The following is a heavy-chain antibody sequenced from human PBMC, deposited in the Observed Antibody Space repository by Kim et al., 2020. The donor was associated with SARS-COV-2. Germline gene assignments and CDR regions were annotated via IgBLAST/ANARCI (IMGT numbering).Heavy chain of an antibody. V-gene: IGHV4-59*01. J-gene: IGHJ2*01. D-gene: IGHD5-18*01. CDR2: MIHSGHT. CDR3: ARLARASAMVTYHYFDL. Sequence: SETLSLTCTVSGGSITSDYWSWIRQSPGKGLEYIAYMIHSGHTDYNPSLNSRVTISIDTSKNQVSLMLTSVTAADTAVYYCARLARASAMVTYHYFDLWGRGTLVTVSS. CDR1: GGSITSDY.